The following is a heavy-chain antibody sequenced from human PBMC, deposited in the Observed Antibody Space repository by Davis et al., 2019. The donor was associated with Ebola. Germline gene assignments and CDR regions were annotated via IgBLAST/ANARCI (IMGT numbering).Heavy chain of an antibody. CDR1: GGSISSSSYY. CDR2: IYYSGST. J-gene: IGHJ5*02. D-gene: IGHD5-24*01. V-gene: IGHV4-39*07. Sequence: SETLSLTCTVSGGSISSSSYYWGWIRQPPGKGLEWIGSIYYSGSTSYNPSLKSRVTISLDTSKNQFSLKLSSVTAADAAMYYCARDRGFDPWGQGTLVTVSS. CDR3: ARDRGFDP.